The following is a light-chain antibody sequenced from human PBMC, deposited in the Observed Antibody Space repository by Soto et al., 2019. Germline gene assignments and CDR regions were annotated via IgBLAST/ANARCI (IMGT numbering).Light chain of an antibody. V-gene: IGLV2-14*03. CDR3: CSYTSYGTLVV. J-gene: IGLJ2*01. Sequence: QSALTQPASVSGSLGQSITISCTGTNRDIGSNNNYVSWYQQHPGRAPQLVIFDVSNRPSGVSDRFSGSKSGNTASLTISALQPEDEADYYCCSYTSYGTLVVFGGGTKLTV. CDR2: DVS. CDR1: NRDIGSNNNY.